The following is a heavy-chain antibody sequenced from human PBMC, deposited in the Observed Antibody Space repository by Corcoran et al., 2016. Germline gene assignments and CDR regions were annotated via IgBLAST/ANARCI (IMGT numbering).Heavy chain of an antibody. CDR3: VTSPGSHTFDG. V-gene: IGHV3-53*01. Sequence: EVQLVESGGGLIQPGGSLRLSCAATGFIVSRNYMSWVRQGPGKGLEWVSIIYSGGSIYYADSVKGRCTISRDNSKNTVYLQMNSLRAEDTAVYYCVTSPGSHTFDGWGQGTMVTVSS. J-gene: IGHJ3*01. CDR2: IYSGGSI. CDR1: GFIVSRNY. D-gene: IGHD3-10*01.